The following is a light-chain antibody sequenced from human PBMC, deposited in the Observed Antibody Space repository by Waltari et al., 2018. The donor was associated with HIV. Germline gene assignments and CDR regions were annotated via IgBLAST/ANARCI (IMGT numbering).Light chain of an antibody. CDR2: AAS. CDR1: QGISSY. CDR3: QHLNGYPLT. Sequence: DIQLTQSPSFLSASVGDRVTITCRASQGISSYLAWYQQKPGKAPKLLIYAASTLQSGVPSRFSGSGSGTEFTLTISSLQPEDFATYYCQHLNGYPLTFGPGTKVDIK. J-gene: IGKJ3*01. V-gene: IGKV1-9*01.